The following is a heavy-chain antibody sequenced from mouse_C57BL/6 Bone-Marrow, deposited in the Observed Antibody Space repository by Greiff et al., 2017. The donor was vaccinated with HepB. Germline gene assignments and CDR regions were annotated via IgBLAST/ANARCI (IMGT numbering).Heavy chain of an antibody. J-gene: IGHJ2*01. D-gene: IGHD2-4*01. CDR3: ARGLPAYSMDY. V-gene: IGHV5-12*01. Sequence: DVQLQESGGGLVQPGGSLKLSCAASGFTFSDYYMYWVRQTPEKRLEWVAYISNGGGSTYYPDTVKGRFTISRDNTKNTLYLQMSRLKSEDTAMYYCARGLPAYSMDYWGQGTTLTVSS. CDR1: GFTFSDYY. CDR2: ISNGGGST.